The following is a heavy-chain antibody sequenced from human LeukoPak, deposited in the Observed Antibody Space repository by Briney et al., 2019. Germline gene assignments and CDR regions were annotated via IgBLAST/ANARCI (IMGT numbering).Heavy chain of an antibody. D-gene: IGHD3-10*01. CDR3: ARAVGSGSFQTYYYYMDV. V-gene: IGHV4-59*01. J-gene: IGHJ6*03. CDR2: IYYSGST. CDR1: GGSISSYY. Sequence: PSETLSLTCTVSGGSISSYYWSWIRQPPGKGLEWIGYIYYSGSTYYNPSLKSRVTISVHTSKNQFSLKLSSVTAADTAVYYCARAVGSGSFQTYYYYMDVWGKGTTVTISS.